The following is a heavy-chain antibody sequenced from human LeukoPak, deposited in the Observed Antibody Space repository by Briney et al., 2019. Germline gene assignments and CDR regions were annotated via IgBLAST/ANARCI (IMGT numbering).Heavy chain of an antibody. CDR1: GFTFSSYA. D-gene: IGHD3-3*01. V-gene: IGHV3-30-3*01. J-gene: IGHJ3*02. Sequence: GGSLRLSCAASGFTFSSYAMHWVRQAPGKGLEWVAVISYDGSNKYYADSVKGRFTISRDNSKNTLYLQMNSLRAEDTAVYYCAKAPYYDFRDAFDIWGQGTMVTVSS. CDR2: ISYDGSNK. CDR3: AKAPYYDFRDAFDI.